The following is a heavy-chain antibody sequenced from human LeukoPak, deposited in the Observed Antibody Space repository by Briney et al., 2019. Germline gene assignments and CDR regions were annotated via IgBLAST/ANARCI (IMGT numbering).Heavy chain of an antibody. CDR1: GGSISSYY. Sequence: SETLSLTCTVSGGSISSYYWSWIRQPPGKGLEWIGYIYYSGSTNYNPSLKSRVTISVDTSKDQFSLKLSSVTAADTAVYYCARHSSGYSYGPFDYWSQGTLVTVSS. D-gene: IGHD5-18*01. J-gene: IGHJ4*02. V-gene: IGHV4-59*08. CDR2: IYYSGST. CDR3: ARHSSGYSYGPFDY.